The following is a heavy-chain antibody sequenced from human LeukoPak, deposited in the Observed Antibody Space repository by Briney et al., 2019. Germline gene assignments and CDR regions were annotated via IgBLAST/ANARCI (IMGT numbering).Heavy chain of an antibody. Sequence: SETLSLTCTVSGYSISSGYYWGWIRQPPGKGLEWIGSIYHSGRTYYNPSLKSRVTISVDTSKNQFSLKLSSVTAADTAVYYCARETVIRSGYYYVYRTFDYWGQGTLVTVSS. CDR2: IYHSGRT. J-gene: IGHJ4*02. D-gene: IGHD3-22*01. CDR3: ARETVIRSGYYYVYRTFDY. V-gene: IGHV4-38-2*02. CDR1: GYSISSGYY.